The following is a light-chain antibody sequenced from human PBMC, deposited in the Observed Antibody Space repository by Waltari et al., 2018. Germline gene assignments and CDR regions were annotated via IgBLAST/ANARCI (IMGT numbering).Light chain of an antibody. J-gene: IGKJ3*01. Sequence: DIQMTQSPSSLSASVGDRVTITCQASQDISNYLNWYQQKPGTAPKLLIYDASNLDSGVPSRFSGSGSGTEFTLTISSLQPEDFATYYCQQLKIFGPGTKVDIE. CDR1: QDISNY. CDR3: QQLKI. CDR2: DAS. V-gene: IGKV1-33*01.